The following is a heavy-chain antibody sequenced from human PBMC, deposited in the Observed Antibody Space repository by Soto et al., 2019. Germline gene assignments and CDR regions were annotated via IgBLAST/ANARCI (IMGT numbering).Heavy chain of an antibody. Sequence: SVKVSCKASGYTFSGYYMHWVRQAPGQGLEWMGWINPKSGGTKYAQKFQGRVTMARDTSFNTAYMDLSRLTSDDTAVYCCARVGTGYSAFDIWGQGNRVTV. CDR2: INPKSGGT. D-gene: IGHD5-12*01. J-gene: IGHJ3*02. CDR1: GYTFSGYY. V-gene: IGHV1-2*02. CDR3: ARVGTGYSAFDI.